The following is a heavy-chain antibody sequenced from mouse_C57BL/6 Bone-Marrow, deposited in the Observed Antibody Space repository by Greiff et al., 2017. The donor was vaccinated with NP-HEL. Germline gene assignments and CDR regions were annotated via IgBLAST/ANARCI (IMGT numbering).Heavy chain of an antibody. V-gene: IGHV1-64*01. J-gene: IGHJ4*01. D-gene: IGHD1-1*01. Sequence: VQLQQPGAELVKPGASVKLSCKASGYTFTSYWMPWVKQRPGQGLEWIGMIHPNSGSTNYNEKFKSKATLTVDKSSSTAYMPLSSLTSEDSAVYYCARDGYYGSSYRYYYAMDYWGQGTSVTVSS. CDR1: GYTFTSYW. CDR3: ARDGYYGSSYRYYYAMDY. CDR2: IHPNSGST.